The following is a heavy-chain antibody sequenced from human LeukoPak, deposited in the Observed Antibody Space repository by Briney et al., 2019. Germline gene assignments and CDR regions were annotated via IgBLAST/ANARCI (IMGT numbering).Heavy chain of an antibody. CDR2: INWNGGST. CDR3: ARVGSSTYFYYYMDV. CDR1: GFTFDDYG. D-gene: IGHD6-13*01. Sequence: GGSLRLSCAASGFTFDDYGMSWVRQAPGKGLEWVSGINWNGGSTGYADSVRGRFAISRDSAQNSLYLQMNSLRAEDTAMYFCARVGSSTYFYYYMDVWGKGTTVTVSS. J-gene: IGHJ6*03. V-gene: IGHV3-20*04.